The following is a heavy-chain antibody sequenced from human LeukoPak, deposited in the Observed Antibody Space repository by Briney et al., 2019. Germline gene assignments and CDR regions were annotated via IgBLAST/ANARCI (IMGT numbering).Heavy chain of an antibody. CDR1: GFTFSSYA. V-gene: IGHV3-30*04. J-gene: IGHJ4*02. D-gene: IGHD6-25*01. CDR2: IWYDGRDN. Sequence: GRSLRLSCAASGFTFSSYAMHWVRQAPGKGLEWVAAIWYDGRDNYYADSVKGRFNISRDNIKNTLYLQMNSLGPEDTAVYFCARDEIAAPAFSWGQGTLVTVSS. CDR3: ARDEIAAPAFS.